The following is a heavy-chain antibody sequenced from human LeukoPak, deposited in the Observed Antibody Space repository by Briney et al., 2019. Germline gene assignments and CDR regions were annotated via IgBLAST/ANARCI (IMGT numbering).Heavy chain of an antibody. Sequence: SVKVSCKASGGTFSSYAISWVRQAPGQGLEWMGGIIPIFGTANYAQKFQGRVTITADESTSTAYMELSSLRSEDTAVYYCARELWFGELLFDYWGQGTLVTVSS. CDR2: IIPIFGTA. J-gene: IGHJ4*02. CDR1: GGTFSSYA. V-gene: IGHV1-69*13. CDR3: ARELWFGELLFDY. D-gene: IGHD3-10*01.